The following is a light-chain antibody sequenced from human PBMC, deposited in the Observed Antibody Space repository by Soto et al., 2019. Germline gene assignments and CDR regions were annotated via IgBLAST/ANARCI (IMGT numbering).Light chain of an antibody. CDR3: QQYYSSPLT. CDR1: QSILNSSNNKNY. J-gene: IGKJ4*01. CDR2: WAS. Sequence: DIVLTQSPDSLAVSLGERATINCKSSQSILNSSNNKNYLAWYQQKPGQTPKLVLYWASTRESGVPVRFSGSGSGTDFTLTISSLQAEDVAVYYCQQYYSSPLTFGGGTKVEIK. V-gene: IGKV4-1*01.